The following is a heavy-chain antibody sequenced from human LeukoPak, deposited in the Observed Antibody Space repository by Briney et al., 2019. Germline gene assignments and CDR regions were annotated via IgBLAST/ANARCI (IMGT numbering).Heavy chain of an antibody. CDR1: GYSFTSYW. V-gene: IGHV5-51*01. J-gene: IGHJ6*03. D-gene: IGHD4-17*01. CDR2: IYPGDSDT. CDR3: ARQTTTVTTAGLFYYYYMDV. Sequence: GESLKISCKGSGYSFTSYWIGWVRQMPGKGLEWMGIIYPGDSDTRYSPSFQGQVTISADKSISTAYLQWSSLKASDTAMYYCARQTTTVTTAGLFYYYYMDVWGKGTTVTVSS.